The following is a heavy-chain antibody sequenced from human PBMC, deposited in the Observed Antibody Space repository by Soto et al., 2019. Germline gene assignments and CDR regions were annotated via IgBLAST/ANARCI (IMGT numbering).Heavy chain of an antibody. V-gene: IGHV3-64*01. Sequence: EVQLVESGGGLVQPGGSLRLSCAASGFIFSAYPMHWVRQAPGKGLEYVSAIRTNGGSTYYANSVKGRFTISRDNSKNTLYLQMGSLRAEDMAIYYCARGDDYVRFDYWGQGTVVTVSS. CDR1: GFIFSAYP. D-gene: IGHD4-17*01. CDR2: IRTNGGST. CDR3: ARGDDYVRFDY. J-gene: IGHJ4*02.